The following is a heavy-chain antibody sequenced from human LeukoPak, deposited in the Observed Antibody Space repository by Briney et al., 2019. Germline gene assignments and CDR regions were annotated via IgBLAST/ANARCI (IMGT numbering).Heavy chain of an antibody. Sequence: ASVKVSCKASGYTFTSYYMHWVRQAPGQGLEWMGIINPSGGSTSYAQKFQGRVTMTRDTPTSTVYMELSSLRSVDTAVYYCARERGIAAAGFLGYFQHWGQGTLVTVSS. J-gene: IGHJ1*01. CDR2: INPSGGST. V-gene: IGHV1-46*01. CDR3: ARERGIAAAGFLGYFQH. D-gene: IGHD6-13*01. CDR1: GYTFTSYY.